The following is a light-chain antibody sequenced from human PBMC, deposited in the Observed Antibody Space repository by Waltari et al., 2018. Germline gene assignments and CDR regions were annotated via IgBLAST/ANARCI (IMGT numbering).Light chain of an antibody. J-gene: IGKJ2*03. CDR3: QQYGSSPPYS. CDR2: GAS. Sequence: IVLTQSPGTLSLSPGERATLSCRASQSVSSIYLAWYQQKPGQAPSLLIYGASSRATGIPDRFSGSGSGTDFTLTISRLEPEDFAVYYCQQYGSSPPYSFGQGTKLEIK. CDR1: QSVSSIY. V-gene: IGKV3-20*01.